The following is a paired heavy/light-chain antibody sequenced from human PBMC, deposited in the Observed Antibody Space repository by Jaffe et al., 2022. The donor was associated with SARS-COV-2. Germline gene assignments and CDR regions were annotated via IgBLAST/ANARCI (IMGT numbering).Heavy chain of an antibody. CDR2: IYSSGST. J-gene: IGHJ6*02. Sequence: QVQLQESGPGLVKPSQTLSLTCTVSGGSISSGSYHWSWIRKPAGKALEWIGRIYSSGSTDYNPSLGSRVTISVDTSKNQFSLRLTSVTAADTAAYYCARGESITKRLVFGRTRSFYYALDVWGQGTTVTVSS. V-gene: IGHV4-61*02. CDR3: ARGESITKRLVFGRTRSFYYALDV. D-gene: IGHD6-6*01. CDR1: GGSISSGSYH.
Light chain of an antibody. Sequence: DIVMTQSPDSLAVSLGERATINCKSSQSVLYSSDNRNYLAWYRQKLGQPPELLISWASTRASGVPDRFSGSGSGTDFTLTISSLQAEDVAVYYCQQYYTIPLTFGGGTKVEIK. CDR3: QQYYTIPLT. J-gene: IGKJ4*01. CDR1: QSVLYSSDNRNY. V-gene: IGKV4-1*01. CDR2: WAS.